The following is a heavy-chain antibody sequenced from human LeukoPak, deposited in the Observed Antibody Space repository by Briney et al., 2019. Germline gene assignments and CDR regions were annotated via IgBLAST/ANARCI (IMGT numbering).Heavy chain of an antibody. D-gene: IGHD1-26*01. CDR1: GFTFSSYG. Sequence: GGSLRLSCAASGFTFSSYGMHWVRQAPWKGLEWVSSISSSSSYIYYADSVKGRFTISRDNAKNSLYLQMNTLRAEDTAVYYCARVGSSGSYNEDYWGQGTLVTVSS. CDR3: ARVGSSGSYNEDY. CDR2: ISSSSSYI. V-gene: IGHV3-21*01. J-gene: IGHJ4*02.